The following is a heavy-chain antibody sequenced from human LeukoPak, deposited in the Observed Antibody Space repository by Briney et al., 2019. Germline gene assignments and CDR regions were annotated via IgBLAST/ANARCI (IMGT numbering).Heavy chain of an antibody. Sequence: SETLSLTCPVSGGSISSGGYYWSWIRQPPGKGLEWIEYIYHSGSTYYNPSLKSRVTISVDRSKNQFSLKLSSVTAADTAVYYCASSVAVSWGSKWLWSPWGQGTLVTVSS. D-gene: IGHD6-19*01. V-gene: IGHV4-30-2*01. J-gene: IGHJ5*02. CDR2: IYHSGST. CDR1: GGSISSGGYY. CDR3: ASSVAVSWGSKWLWSP.